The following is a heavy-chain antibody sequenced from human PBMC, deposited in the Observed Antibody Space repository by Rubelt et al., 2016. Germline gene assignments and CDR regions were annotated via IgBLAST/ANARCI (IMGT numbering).Heavy chain of an antibody. CDR3: ARAWFSGYYDY. V-gene: IGHV3-30*04. CDR2: ISYDGSNK. Sequence: QVQLVESGGGVVQPGRSLRLSCAASGFTFSSYAMHWVRQAPGKGLEWVAVISYDGSNKYYADSVKGRFTISRDNSKNTLYLQMNSLRAEDTAVYYCARAWFSGYYDYWGQGTLVTVSS. D-gene: IGHD3-22*01. CDR1: GFTFSSYA. J-gene: IGHJ4*02.